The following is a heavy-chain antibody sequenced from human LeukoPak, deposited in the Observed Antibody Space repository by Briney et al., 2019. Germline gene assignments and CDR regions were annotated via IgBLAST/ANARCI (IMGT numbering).Heavy chain of an antibody. Sequence: GGSLRLSCAASGFTFSRDWMHWVRQAPGKGLVWVSAISGSGGSTYYADSVKGRFTISGDNSKNTLCLQMNSLRAEDTAVYYCAKDVATVLDAFDIWGQGTMVTVSS. CDR1: GFTFSRDW. V-gene: IGHV3-23*01. D-gene: IGHD5-12*01. J-gene: IGHJ3*02. CDR3: AKDVATVLDAFDI. CDR2: ISGSGGST.